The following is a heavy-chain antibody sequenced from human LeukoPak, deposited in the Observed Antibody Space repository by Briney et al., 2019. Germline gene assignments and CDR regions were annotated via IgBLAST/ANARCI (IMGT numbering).Heavy chain of an antibody. V-gene: IGHV4-34*01. CDR3: AATIAVAGTCDY. CDR2: IYYSGST. D-gene: IGHD6-19*01. Sequence: SETLSLTCAVYGGSFSGYYWSWIRQPPGKGLEWIGSIYYSGSTYYNPSLKSRVTISVDTSKNQFSLKLSSVTAADTAVYYCAATIAVAGTCDYWGQGTLVTVSS. J-gene: IGHJ4*02. CDR1: GGSFSGYY.